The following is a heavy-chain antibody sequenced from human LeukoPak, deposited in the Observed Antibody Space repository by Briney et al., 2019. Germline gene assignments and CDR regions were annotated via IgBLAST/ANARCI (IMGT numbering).Heavy chain of an antibody. Sequence: SETLSLTCAVYGGSFSGYYWSWIRQPPGKGLEWIGEINHSGSTNYNPSLKSRVTISVDTSKNQFSLKLSSVTAADTAVYYCARDSPTGGFDPWGQGTLVTVSS. J-gene: IGHJ5*02. CDR2: INHSGST. CDR1: GGSFSGYY. CDR3: ARDSPTGGFDP. V-gene: IGHV4-34*01. D-gene: IGHD2-21*01.